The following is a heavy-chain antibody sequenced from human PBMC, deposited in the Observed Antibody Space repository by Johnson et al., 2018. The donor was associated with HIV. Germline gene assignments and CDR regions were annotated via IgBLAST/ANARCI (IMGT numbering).Heavy chain of an antibody. CDR1: GFTFSSYG. V-gene: IGHV3-13*01. CDR3: VAATGANGLDI. D-gene: IGHD1-26*01. CDR2: IGTAGDT. J-gene: IGHJ3*02. Sequence: MQLVESGGGVVQPGGSLRLSCAASGFTFSSYGMHWVRQRTGKGLEWVSGIGTAGDTYYPASVKGRFTISRVNAKNSLYLQMNSLRAGDTAVYYCVAATGANGLDIWGQGTKVTVSS.